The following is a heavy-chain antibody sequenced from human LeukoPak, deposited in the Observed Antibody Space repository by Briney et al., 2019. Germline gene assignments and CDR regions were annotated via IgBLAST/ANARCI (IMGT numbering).Heavy chain of an antibody. D-gene: IGHD1-26*01. CDR3: ARYSGSYDY. J-gene: IGHJ4*02. V-gene: IGHV3-74*03. CDR2: VKSDGSTT. Sequence: GGSLRLSCVASGVTFSTYWMHWVRQAPGKGLVWVSRVKSDGSTTTYADSVKGRFTISRDNAKNTLYLQMNSLRAEDTAVYYCARYSGSYDYWGQGTLVTVSS. CDR1: GVTFSTYW.